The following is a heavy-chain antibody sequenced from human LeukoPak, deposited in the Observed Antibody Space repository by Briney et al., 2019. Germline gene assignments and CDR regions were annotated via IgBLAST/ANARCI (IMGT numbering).Heavy chain of an antibody. V-gene: IGHV3-9*01. J-gene: IGHJ3*02. Sequence: PGGSLRLSCAASGFSFYDYAKHWVRHDPGAGLERVSGISWNSGSIGYADSAKGRFTISRNNAKNTLYLQMNSMRAEDTALYYCAKPVNGYYVGSVERGAFDIWGQGTMVTLSS. CDR3: AKPVNGYYVGSVERGAFDI. CDR1: GFSFYDYA. D-gene: IGHD3-22*01. CDR2: ISWNSGSI.